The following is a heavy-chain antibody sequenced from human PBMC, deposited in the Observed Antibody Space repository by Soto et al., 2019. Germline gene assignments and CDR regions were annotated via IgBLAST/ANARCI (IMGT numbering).Heavy chain of an antibody. V-gene: IGHV1-69*12. CDR1: GGTFSSYA. J-gene: IGHJ5*02. CDR3: ARVAGSGSGWYDLRWFDP. CDR2: IIPIFGTA. D-gene: IGHD6-19*01. Sequence: QVQLVQSGAEVKKPGSSVKVSCKASGGTFSSYAISWVRQAPGQGLEWMGGIIPIFGTANYAQKFQGRVTITADESTSTAYMELSSLRSGDTAVYYCARVAGSGSGWYDLRWFDPWGQGTLVTVSS.